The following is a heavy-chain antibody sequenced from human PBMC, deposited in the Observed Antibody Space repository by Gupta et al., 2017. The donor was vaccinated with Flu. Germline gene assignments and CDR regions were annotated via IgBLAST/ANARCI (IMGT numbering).Heavy chain of an antibody. J-gene: IGHJ4*02. CDR1: GFTFSSYD. D-gene: IGHD6-6*01. CDR2: IGTAGDT. V-gene: IGHV3-13*01. Sequence: EVQLVESGGGLVQPGGSLRLSCAASGFTFSSYDMHWVRQATGKGLEWVSAIGTAGDTYYPGSVKGRFTISRENAKNSLYLQMNSPRAGDTAVYYCARGYSSSNGPPIFDYWGQGTLVTVSS. CDR3: ARGYSSSNGPPIFDY.